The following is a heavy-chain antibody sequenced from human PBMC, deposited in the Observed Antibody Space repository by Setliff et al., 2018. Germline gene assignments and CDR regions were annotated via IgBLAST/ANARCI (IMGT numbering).Heavy chain of an antibody. Sequence: SETLSLTCSVSDFSINSGYYWGWIRQSPGEGLEWIGSIYRNGNTYYNPSLKSRVTISVDTSKNQLSLKLNSVTAADTAVYYCANSAYLRELDYWGPGTLVTVSS. CDR3: ANSAYLRELDY. D-gene: IGHD1-26*01. V-gene: IGHV4-38-2*01. CDR2: IYRNGNT. J-gene: IGHJ4*02. CDR1: DFSINSGYY.